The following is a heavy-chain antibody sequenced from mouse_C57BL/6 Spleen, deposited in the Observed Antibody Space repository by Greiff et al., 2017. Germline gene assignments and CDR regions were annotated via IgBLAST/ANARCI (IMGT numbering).Heavy chain of an antibody. D-gene: IGHD1-1*01. J-gene: IGHJ2*01. CDR1: GYAFSSYW. Sequence: QVHVKQSGAELVKPGASVKISCKASGYAFSSYWMNWVKQRPGKGLEWIGQIYPGDGDTNYNGKFKGKATLTADKSSSTAYMQLSSLTSEDSAVYFCARFDGTTGGFDYWGQGTTLTVSS. CDR2: IYPGDGDT. CDR3: ARFDGTTGGFDY. V-gene: IGHV1-80*01.